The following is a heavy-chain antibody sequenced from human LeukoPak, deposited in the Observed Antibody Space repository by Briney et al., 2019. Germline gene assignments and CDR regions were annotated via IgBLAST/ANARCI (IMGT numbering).Heavy chain of an antibody. CDR2: NYYSGST. Sequence: SETLSLTCTVSGGSISSSSYYWGWIRQPPGKGLEWIGSNYYSGSTYYNPSLKSRVTISVDTSKNQFSLKLSSVTAADTAVYYCARYCSSTSCRYFDYWGQGTLATVSS. V-gene: IGHV4-39*07. CDR1: GGSISSSSYY. CDR3: ARYCSSTSCRYFDY. J-gene: IGHJ4*02. D-gene: IGHD2-2*01.